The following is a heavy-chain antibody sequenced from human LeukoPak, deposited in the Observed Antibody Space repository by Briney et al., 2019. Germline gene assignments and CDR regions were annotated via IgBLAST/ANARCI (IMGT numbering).Heavy chain of an antibody. CDR3: AXXXXXXXHGSASFDY. CDR2: INHSGST. CDR1: GGSFSGYY. V-gene: IGHV4-34*01. J-gene: IGHJ4*02. Sequence: SETLSLTCAVYGGSFSGYYWSWIRQPPGKGLELIGEINHSGSTNYNPSLKSRVTISLDMSRNQFSLKLSSVTAADTAVYYCAXXXXXXXHGSASFDYWGQGTLVTVSS. D-gene: IGHD3-10*01.